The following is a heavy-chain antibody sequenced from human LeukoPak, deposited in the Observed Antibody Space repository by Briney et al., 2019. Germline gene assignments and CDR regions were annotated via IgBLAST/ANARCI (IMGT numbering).Heavy chain of an antibody. Sequence: GGSLRLSCAASGFTFSSYAMSWVRQAPGKGLEWVSAISGSGGSTYYADSVKGRFTISRDNAKNSLYSQMNSLRAEDTAVYYCAREGVSAGIRNAVDIWGQGTMVTVSS. J-gene: IGHJ3*02. V-gene: IGHV3-23*01. CDR3: AREGVSAGIRNAVDI. D-gene: IGHD2-2*01. CDR2: ISGSGGST. CDR1: GFTFSSYA.